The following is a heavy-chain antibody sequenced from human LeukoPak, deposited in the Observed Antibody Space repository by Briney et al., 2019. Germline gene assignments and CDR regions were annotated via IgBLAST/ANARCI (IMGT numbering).Heavy chain of an antibody. V-gene: IGHV4-59*01. Sequence: PSETLSLTCTVSRGSISNYYSSWIRQPPGEGLEWIGFIFYIGGTNYNPSLKSRVAMSVDTSKNQFSLKLSSVTAADTAVYYCASHSSGYLQFDYWGQGTLVTVSS. D-gene: IGHD3-22*01. CDR1: RGSISNYY. CDR2: IFYIGGT. J-gene: IGHJ4*02. CDR3: ASHSSGYLQFDY.